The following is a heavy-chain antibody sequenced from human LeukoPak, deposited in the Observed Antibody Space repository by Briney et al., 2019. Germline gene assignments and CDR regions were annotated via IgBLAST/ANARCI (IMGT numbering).Heavy chain of an antibody. CDR1: GFTFSSYG. CDR2: ISYDGSNK. D-gene: IGHD5-24*01. CDR3: ARARDGYRTDYFDY. V-gene: IGHV3-30*03. Sequence: GGSLRLSCAASGFTFSSYGMHWVRQAPGKGLEWVAVISYDGSNKYYADSVKGRFTISRDNSKNTLYLQMNSLRAEDTAVYYCARARDGYRTDYFDYWGQGTLVTVSS. J-gene: IGHJ4*02.